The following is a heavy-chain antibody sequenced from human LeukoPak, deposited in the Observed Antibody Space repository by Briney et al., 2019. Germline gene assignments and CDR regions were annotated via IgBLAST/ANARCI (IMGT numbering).Heavy chain of an antibody. J-gene: IGHJ6*03. CDR1: GGSFSGYY. V-gene: IGHV4-34*01. CDR2: INHSGST. CDR3: ARGRTGYQLLPTKKDYSYYYIDV. Sequence: SETLSLTCAVYGGSFSGYYWSWIRQPPGKGLEWIGEINHSGSTNYNPSLKSRITISVDTSKNQFSLKLSSMTAADTAVYYCARGRTGYQLLPTKKDYSYYYIDVWGKGTTVTVSS. D-gene: IGHD2-2*01.